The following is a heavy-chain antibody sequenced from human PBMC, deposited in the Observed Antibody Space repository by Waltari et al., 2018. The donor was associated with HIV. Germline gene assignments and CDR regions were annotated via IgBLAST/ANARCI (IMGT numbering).Heavy chain of an antibody. J-gene: IGHJ6*02. Sequence: QVQLVESGGGVVQPGRSLRLSCAASGFTFSSYGMHWVRQAPGKGLEWVAVICDDGSKKYYADSVKGRFTIARDNSKNTLYLQMNSLGAEDTALYYCARDGRNYYYYYGMDVWGQGTTVTVSS. V-gene: IGHV3-33*01. CDR3: ARDGRNYYYYYGMDV. CDR2: ICDDGSKK. CDR1: GFTFSSYG.